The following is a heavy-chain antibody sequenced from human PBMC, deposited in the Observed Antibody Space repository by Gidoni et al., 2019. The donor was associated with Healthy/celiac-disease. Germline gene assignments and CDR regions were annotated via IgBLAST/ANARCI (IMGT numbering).Heavy chain of an antibody. D-gene: IGHD3-10*01. CDR1: GYTFTSYG. V-gene: IGHV1-18*04. Sequence: QVQLVQSGAEGKKPGASVKVSCKASGYTFTSYGISWVRQAPGQGLEWMGWISAYNGNTNYAQKLQGRVTMTTDTSTSTAYMELRSLRSDDTAVYYCARANYYGSGSYYKTAFDIWGQGTMVTVSS. J-gene: IGHJ3*02. CDR3: ARANYYGSGSYYKTAFDI. CDR2: ISAYNGNT.